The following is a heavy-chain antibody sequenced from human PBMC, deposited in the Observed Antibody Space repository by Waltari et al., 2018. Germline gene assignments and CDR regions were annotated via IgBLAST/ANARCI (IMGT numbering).Heavy chain of an antibody. Sequence: EVQLVESGGGLVKPGGSLRLSCAASGFTFSSYSMNWVRQAPGKGREWVSSISSSSSYIYYAESVKGRFTISRDNAKNSLYLQMNSLRAEDTAVYYCARAGSYGDYGDYWGQGTLVTVSS. CDR3: ARAGSYGDYGDY. J-gene: IGHJ4*02. V-gene: IGHV3-21*01. CDR1: GFTFSSYS. CDR2: ISSSSSYI. D-gene: IGHD4-17*01.